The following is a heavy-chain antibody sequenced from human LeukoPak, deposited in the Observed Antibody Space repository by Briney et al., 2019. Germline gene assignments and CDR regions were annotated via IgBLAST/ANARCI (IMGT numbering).Heavy chain of an antibody. J-gene: IGHJ4*02. Sequence: SSEALSLTCAVSGGSISSSNWWSWVRQPPGKGLEWIGEIYHSGSTNYNPSLKSRVTISVDKSKNQFSLKLSSVTAADTAVYYCARTNYGDYAIDYWGQGTLVTVSP. CDR3: ARTNYGDYAIDY. D-gene: IGHD4-17*01. CDR2: IYHSGST. CDR1: GGSISSSNW. V-gene: IGHV4-4*02.